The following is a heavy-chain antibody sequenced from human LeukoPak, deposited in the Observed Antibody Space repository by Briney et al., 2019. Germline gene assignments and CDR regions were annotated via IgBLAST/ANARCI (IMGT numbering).Heavy chain of an antibody. V-gene: IGHV1-69*13. J-gene: IGHJ4*02. D-gene: IGHD5-12*01. Sequence: VASVKVSCKASGYTFTSYYMHWVRQAPGQGLEWMGGIIPIFGTANYAQKFQGRVTITADESTSTAYMELSSLRSEDTAVYYCARCTSGYAPDYWGQGTLVTVSS. CDR1: GYTFTSYY. CDR3: ARCTSGYAPDY. CDR2: IIPIFGTA.